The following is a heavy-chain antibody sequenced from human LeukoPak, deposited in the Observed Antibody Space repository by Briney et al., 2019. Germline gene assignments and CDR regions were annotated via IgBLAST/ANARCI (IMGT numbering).Heavy chain of an antibody. CDR3: ARGLARGWYSY. Sequence: SETLSLTCTVSGGSVSSGSYYWSWIRQPPGKGLEWIGYIYYSGSTNYNPSLKSRVTISVDTSKNQFSLKLSSVTAADTAVYYCARGLARGWYSYWGQGTLVTVS. CDR2: IYYSGST. J-gene: IGHJ4*02. CDR1: GGSVSSGSYY. V-gene: IGHV4-61*01. D-gene: IGHD6-19*01.